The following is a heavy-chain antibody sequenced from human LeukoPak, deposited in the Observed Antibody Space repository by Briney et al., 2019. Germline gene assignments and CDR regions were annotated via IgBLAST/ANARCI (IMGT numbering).Heavy chain of an antibody. D-gene: IGHD3-22*01. Sequence: ASVKVSCKASGYTFTSYDINWVRQATGQGLDWMGWMNPNSGNTGYAQKFQGRVTMTTNTSISTAYMELSSLRSEDTAVYFCARGQTASNYDSSGYLSDLWGQGTMVTVYS. J-gene: IGHJ3*01. CDR2: MNPNSGNT. CDR3: ARGQTASNYDSSGYLSDL. V-gene: IGHV1-8*01. CDR1: GYTFTSYD.